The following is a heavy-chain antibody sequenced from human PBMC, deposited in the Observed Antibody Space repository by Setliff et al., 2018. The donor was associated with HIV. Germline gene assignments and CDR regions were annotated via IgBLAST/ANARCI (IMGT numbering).Heavy chain of an antibody. D-gene: IGHD6-25*01. J-gene: IGHJ2*01. V-gene: IGHV4-34*01. Sequence: SETLSLTCAVFGGSLSGHHWKWIRQPPGKGLEWIGEINHSGNTEYNSSLKSRVSISVDTSKNHLSLKLTSLTAADTAAYYCARDQRLLGVQPPYWYFDLWGRGTQVTVSS. CDR1: GGSLSGHH. CDR3: ARDQRLLGVQPPYWYFDL. CDR2: INHSGNT.